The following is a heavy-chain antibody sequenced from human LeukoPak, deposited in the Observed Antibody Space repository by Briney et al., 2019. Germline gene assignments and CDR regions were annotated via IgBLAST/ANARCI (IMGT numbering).Heavy chain of an antibody. Sequence: PSETLSLTCTVSGGSISSYYWSWIRRPPGKGLEWIGFIHDSGSTYYNPSLKSRIIISRDVSKKQFSLELSSVTAADTAVYYCARGFGAGNYYYGWFDPWGQGTLVTVSS. D-gene: IGHD3-10*01. V-gene: IGHV4-59*01. CDR1: GGSISSYY. CDR3: ARGFGAGNYYYGWFDP. CDR2: IHDSGST. J-gene: IGHJ5*02.